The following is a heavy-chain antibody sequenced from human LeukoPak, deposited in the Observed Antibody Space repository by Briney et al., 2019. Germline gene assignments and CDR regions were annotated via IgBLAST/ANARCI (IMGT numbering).Heavy chain of an antibody. Sequence: SQTLSLTCAISGDSVSSNSAAWNWIRQSPSRGLEWLGRTYYRFKWYNDYAVSVKSRIIINPDTSKNQFSLQLNSVTPEDTAVYYCAREKLWLDGVPLHYFDYWGQGTLVTVSS. V-gene: IGHV6-1*01. CDR2: TYYRFKWYN. CDR3: AREKLWLDGVPLHYFDY. CDR1: GDSVSSNSAA. J-gene: IGHJ4*02. D-gene: IGHD5-18*01.